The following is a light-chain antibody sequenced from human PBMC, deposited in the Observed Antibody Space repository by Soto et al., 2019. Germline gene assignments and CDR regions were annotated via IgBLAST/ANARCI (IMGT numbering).Light chain of an antibody. CDR1: SSDVGGYNY. Sequence: QSVLTQPASVSGSPGQSITSSCTGTSSDVGGYNYVSWYQHHPGKAPKLMIFDVTLRPPGISNRFSGSKAGNTASLTISGLQAEDEADYYCSAYTASSTLVVFGGGTKLTV. V-gene: IGLV2-14*03. CDR2: DVT. J-gene: IGLJ2*01. CDR3: SAYTASSTLVV.